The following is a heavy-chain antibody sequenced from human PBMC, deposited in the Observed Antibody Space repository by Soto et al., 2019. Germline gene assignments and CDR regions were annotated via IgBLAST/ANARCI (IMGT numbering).Heavy chain of an antibody. CDR2: IAYDGRNK. J-gene: IGHJ4*02. CDR3: AKDRYGDYGGIDY. CDR1: GFTFSSYA. D-gene: IGHD4-17*01. V-gene: IGHV3-30*04. Sequence: PGGSLRLSCAASGFTFSSYAMHWVRQAPGKGLEWVAVIAYDGRNKYYADSVKGRFTISRDNSKNSLYLQMNSLRAEDTAVYYCAKDRYGDYGGIDYWGQGTMVTVSS.